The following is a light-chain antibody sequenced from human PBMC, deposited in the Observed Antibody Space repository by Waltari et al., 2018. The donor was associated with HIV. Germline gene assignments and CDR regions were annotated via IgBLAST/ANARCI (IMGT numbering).Light chain of an antibody. CDR2: EVT. Sequence: QSALTQPPSVSGSPGQSVTIPCTGTNSDVGSYNRVSWYQQTPGTAPKLMIYEVTNRPSGVPDRFSGSKSGNTASLTISGLQAEDEADYYCSSYTSSATYVFGTGTKVTVI. J-gene: IGLJ1*01. V-gene: IGLV2-18*02. CDR1: NSDVGSYNR. CDR3: SSYTSSATYV.